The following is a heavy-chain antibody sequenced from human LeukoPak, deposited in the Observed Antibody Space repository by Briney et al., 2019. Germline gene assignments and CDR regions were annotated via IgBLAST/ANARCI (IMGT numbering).Heavy chain of an antibody. CDR2: ISGSGGST. V-gene: IGHV3-23*01. CDR3: ARDSNWGTLFDY. CDR1: GFTFSSYA. D-gene: IGHD7-27*01. Sequence: GGSLRLSCAASGFTFSSYAMSWVRQAPGKGLEWVSAISGSGGSTYYADSVKGRFTISRDNSKNTLYLQMNSLRAEDTAVYYCARDSNWGTLFDYWGQGTLVTVSS. J-gene: IGHJ4*02.